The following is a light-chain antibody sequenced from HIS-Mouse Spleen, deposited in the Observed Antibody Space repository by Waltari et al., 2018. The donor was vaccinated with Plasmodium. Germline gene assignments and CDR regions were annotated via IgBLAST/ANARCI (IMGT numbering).Light chain of an antibody. V-gene: IGLV2-23*01. Sequence: QSALTQPASVSGSPGQPITLSCPGTSRAVGSYKLVPWYQQHPGKAPKLMIYEGSTRPSGVSNRFSGSKSGNTASLTISGLQAEDEADYYCCSYAGSSTNWVFGGGTKLTVL. CDR3: CSYAGSSTNWV. CDR1: SRAVGSYKL. CDR2: EGS. J-gene: IGLJ3*02.